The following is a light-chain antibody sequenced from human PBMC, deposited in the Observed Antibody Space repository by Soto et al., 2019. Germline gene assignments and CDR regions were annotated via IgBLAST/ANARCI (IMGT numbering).Light chain of an antibody. CDR3: QRRGDWPLYS. CDR1: QSVGTN. J-gene: IGKJ2*03. Sequence: EIVLTQSPATLSLSPGERATLSCRASQSVGTNLAWYQQKPGQAPRVLTYDASDRATGIPARFSGSGSGTDFTLTISSLEPEDFAVYYCQRRGDWPLYSFGQGTKLEI. V-gene: IGKV3-11*01. CDR2: DAS.